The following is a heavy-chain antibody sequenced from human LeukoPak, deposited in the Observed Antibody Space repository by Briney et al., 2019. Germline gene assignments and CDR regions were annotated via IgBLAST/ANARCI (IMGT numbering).Heavy chain of an antibody. CDR2: IYSGGST. V-gene: IGHV3-53*01. CDR3: AKGLNSGTYINFDY. J-gene: IGHJ4*02. Sequence: AGGSLRLSCAASGFTVSSNYMSWVRQAPGKGLEWVSVIYSGGSTYYADSVKGRFTISRDNSKNTLYLQMNSLRAEDTAVYYCAKGLNSGTYINFDYWGQGTLVTVSS. D-gene: IGHD1-26*01. CDR1: GFTVSSNY.